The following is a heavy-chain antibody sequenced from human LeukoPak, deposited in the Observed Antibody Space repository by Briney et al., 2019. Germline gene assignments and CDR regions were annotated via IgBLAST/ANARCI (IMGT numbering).Heavy chain of an antibody. CDR2: IYHSGST. V-gene: IGHV4-4*02. J-gene: IGHJ4*02. D-gene: IGHD2-21*02. Sequence: PSGTLSLTCAVSGDSISSSYWWTWVRQPPGKGLEWIGEIYHSGSTNYNPSLNSRVTISVDKSKNQFSLKLSSVTAADTAVYYCARELRGDPYYFDYWGQGTLVTVSS. CDR3: ARELRGDPYYFDY. CDR1: GDSISSSYW.